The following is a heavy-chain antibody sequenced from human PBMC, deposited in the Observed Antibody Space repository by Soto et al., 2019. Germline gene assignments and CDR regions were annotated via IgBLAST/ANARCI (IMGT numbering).Heavy chain of an antibody. V-gene: IGHV3-33*01. CDR3: ARDPKVRGALVPGTSNWFDS. J-gene: IGHJ5*01. CDR1: GFTFGRYG. CDR2: IWYDGSNK. Sequence: GGSLRLSCAASGFTFGRYGMHWVRQAPGKGLEWVAVIWYDGSNKYYADSVKGRFTISRDNSKNTLYLQMNSLRAEDTAVYYCARDPKVRGALVPGTSNWFDSWGQGTLVTVSS. D-gene: IGHD2-2*01.